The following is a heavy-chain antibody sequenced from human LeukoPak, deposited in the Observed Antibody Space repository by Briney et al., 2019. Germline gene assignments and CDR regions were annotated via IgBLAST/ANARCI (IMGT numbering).Heavy chain of an antibody. V-gene: IGHV3-73*01. CDR1: GFTFSGSA. J-gene: IGHJ6*03. Sequence: PGGSLRLSCAASGFTFSGSAMHWVRQASGKGLEWVGRIRCKANSYATAYAASVKGRFTISRDDSKNTAYLQMNSLKTEDTAVYYCARALAISWELRDYYYMDVWGKGTTVTISS. D-gene: IGHD1-26*01. CDR2: IRCKANSYAT. CDR3: ARALAISWELRDYYYMDV.